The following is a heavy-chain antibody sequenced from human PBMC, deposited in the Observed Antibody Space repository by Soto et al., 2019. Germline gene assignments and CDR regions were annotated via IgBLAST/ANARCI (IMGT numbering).Heavy chain of an antibody. D-gene: IGHD6-13*01. CDR1: GDSIISSSSGRYY. Sequence: PSETLSLTCTVSGDSIISSSSGRYYWGWIRQPPGKGLEWIGKINHSGSTYYNPSLKSRVTISVDTSKNQFSLKLSSVTAADTAVYYCARFIAAATGWFDPWGQGTLVTV. V-gene: IGHV4-39*07. CDR3: ARFIAAATGWFDP. CDR2: INHSGST. J-gene: IGHJ5*02.